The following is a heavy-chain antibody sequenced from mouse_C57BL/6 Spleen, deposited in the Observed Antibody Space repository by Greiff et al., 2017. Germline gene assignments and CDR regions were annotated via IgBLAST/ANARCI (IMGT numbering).Heavy chain of an antibody. CDR3: ARSHYYGSSYGFAY. J-gene: IGHJ3*01. Sequence: DVKLQESGPELVKPGASVKIPCKASGYTFTDYNMDWVKQSHGKSLEWIGDINPNNGGTIYNQKFKGKATLTVDKSSSTAYMELRSLTSEDTAVYYCARSHYYGSSYGFAYWGQGTLVTVSA. V-gene: IGHV1-18*01. D-gene: IGHD1-1*01. CDR2: INPNNGGT. CDR1: GYTFTDYN.